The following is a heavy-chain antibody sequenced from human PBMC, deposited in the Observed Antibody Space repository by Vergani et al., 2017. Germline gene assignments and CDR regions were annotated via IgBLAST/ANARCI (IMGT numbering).Heavy chain of an antibody. D-gene: IGHD3-3*02. V-gene: IGHV3-30-3*01. CDR2: ISYDGSNK. Sequence: QVQLVESGGGVVRPGRSLRLSCAASGFTFSSYAMHWVRQAPGKGLEWVAVISYDGSNKYYADSVKGRFTISRDNSKNTLYLQMNSLRAEDTAVYYCARDLAMYYYYMDFWGKGTTVTVSS. CDR1: GFTFSSYA. CDR3: ARDLAMYYYYMDF. J-gene: IGHJ6*03.